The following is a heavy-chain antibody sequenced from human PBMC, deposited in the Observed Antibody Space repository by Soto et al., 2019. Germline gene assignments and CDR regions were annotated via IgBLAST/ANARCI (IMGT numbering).Heavy chain of an antibody. CDR2: INPSGGST. CDR1: GYTFTSYY. Sequence: ASVKVSWKASGYTFTSYYMHWVRQAPGQGLEWMGIINPSGGSTSYAQKFQGRVTMTRDTSTSTVYMELSSLRSEDTAVYYCAGDLGDDSRGYSLDYWGQRTLVTVSS. V-gene: IGHV1-46*01. CDR3: AGDLGDDSRGYSLDY. D-gene: IGHD3-22*01. J-gene: IGHJ4*02.